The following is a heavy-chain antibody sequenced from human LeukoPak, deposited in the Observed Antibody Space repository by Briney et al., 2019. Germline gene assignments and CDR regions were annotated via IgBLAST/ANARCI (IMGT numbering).Heavy chain of an antibody. CDR2: INPNNDDT. D-gene: IGHD3-22*01. CDR1: GYTFTSYY. Sequence: ASVKVSCKASGYTFTSYYMHWVRQAPGQGLEWMGCINPNNDDTKYAQKFQGRVTMTRDTSISTAYMELTSLRSDDTAMYFCARGPLEYYDSSGYYSYWGQGSLVTVSS. CDR3: ARGPLEYYDSSGYYSY. J-gene: IGHJ4*02. V-gene: IGHV1-2*02.